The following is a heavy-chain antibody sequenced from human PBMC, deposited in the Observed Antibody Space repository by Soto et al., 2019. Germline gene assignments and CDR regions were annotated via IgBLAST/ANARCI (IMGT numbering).Heavy chain of an antibody. J-gene: IGHJ4*02. Sequence: SVKASCKASGFTFTSSAVQWVRQARGQRLEWIGWIGVGSGNRHYAQKFQERVTITRDMSTNTAYMELSSLRSEDTAVYYCAALGVNFDHGGQGTLVTVSS. CDR3: AALGVNFDH. D-gene: IGHD2-8*01. CDR2: IGVGSGNR. CDR1: GFTFTSSA. V-gene: IGHV1-58*01.